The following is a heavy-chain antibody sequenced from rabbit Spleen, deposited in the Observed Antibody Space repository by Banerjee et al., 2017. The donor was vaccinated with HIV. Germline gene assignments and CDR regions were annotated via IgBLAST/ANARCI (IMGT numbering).Heavy chain of an antibody. D-gene: IGHD8-1*01. Sequence: QEQLVESGGGLVQPGGSLKLSCKASGFDVSNYGMSWVRQAPGKGLEWIGYIDPVFGITYYAVWVNGRFSISRENAQNTVFLQMTRLTAADTAAYFCARDGAGGSYFALWGQGALVTVS. V-gene: IGHV1S47*01. J-gene: IGHJ3*01. CDR3: ARDGAGGSYFAL. CDR1: GFDVSNYG. CDR2: IDPVFGIT.